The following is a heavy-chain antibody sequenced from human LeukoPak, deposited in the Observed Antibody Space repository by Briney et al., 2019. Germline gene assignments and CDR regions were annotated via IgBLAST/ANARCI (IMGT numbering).Heavy chain of an antibody. CDR3: AKDRYSNYGNWFDP. J-gene: IGHJ5*02. CDR2: ISGSGGST. Sequence: KSGGSLRLSCAASGFTFSNYAMNWVRQAPGKGLEWVSGISGSGGSTYYADSVKGQFTISRDNSKNTLYLQMISLRAEDTAVYYCAKDRYSNYGNWFDPWGQGTLVTVFS. CDR1: GFTFSNYA. V-gene: IGHV3-23*01. D-gene: IGHD4-11*01.